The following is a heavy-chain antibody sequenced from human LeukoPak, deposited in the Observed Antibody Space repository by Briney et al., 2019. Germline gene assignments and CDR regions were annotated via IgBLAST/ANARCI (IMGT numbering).Heavy chain of an antibody. D-gene: IGHD2-21*01. Sequence: SETLSLTCTVSGGSISSYYWSWIRQPPGKGLEWIGYIYYSGSTNYNPSLKSRVTISVDTSKNQFSLKLSSVTAADTAVYYCARIVADDYYYYYCGMDVWGQGTTVTVSS. CDR2: IYYSGST. V-gene: IGHV4-59*01. CDR3: ARIVADDYYYYYCGMDV. J-gene: IGHJ6*02. CDR1: GGSISSYY.